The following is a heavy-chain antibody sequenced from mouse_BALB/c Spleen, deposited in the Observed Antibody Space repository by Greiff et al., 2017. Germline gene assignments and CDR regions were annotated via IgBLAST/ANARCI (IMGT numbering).Heavy chain of an antibody. CDR2: ISNLAYSI. CDR1: GFTFSDYG. V-gene: IGHV5-15*02. J-gene: IGHJ3*01. Sequence: EVKLVESGGGLVQPGGSRKLSCAASGFTFSDYGMAWVRQAPGKGPEWVAFISNLAYSIYYADTVTGRFTISRENAKNTLYLEMSSLRSEDTAMYYCAKGNLLPIFCWFAYWGQGTLVTVSA. CDR3: AKGNLLPIFCWFAY. D-gene: IGHD2-10*01.